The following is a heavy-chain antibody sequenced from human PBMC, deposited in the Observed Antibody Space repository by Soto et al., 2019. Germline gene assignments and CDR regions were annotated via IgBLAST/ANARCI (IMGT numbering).Heavy chain of an antibody. CDR1: GGSISNVGYY. D-gene: IGHD3-22*01. CDR2: IYYSGST. V-gene: IGHV4-30-4*01. Sequence: SETLSLTCTVSGGSISNVGYYWSWIRQPPGKGLEWIGYIYYSGSTYYNPSLTSRVTVSVDTSNNQFSLNLISVTAADTAVYYCARVRDSSGSYFDYWGRGTLVTVSS. J-gene: IGHJ4*02. CDR3: ARVRDSSGSYFDY.